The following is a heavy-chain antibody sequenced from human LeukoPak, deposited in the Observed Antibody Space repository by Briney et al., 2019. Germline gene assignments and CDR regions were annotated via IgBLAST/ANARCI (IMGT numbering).Heavy chain of an antibody. CDR2: ISPYNGNT. CDR3: ATYSAVGRTYYFDY. V-gene: IGHV1-18*01. D-gene: IGHD6-13*01. Sequence: ASVKVSCKASGYTFTSYGISWVRQAPGQGLEWMGWISPYNGNTNYAQKLQGRVTMTRDTSTSTAYMELRSLRSDDTAVYYCATYSAVGRTYYFDYWGQGALVTVSS. J-gene: IGHJ4*02. CDR1: GYTFTSYG.